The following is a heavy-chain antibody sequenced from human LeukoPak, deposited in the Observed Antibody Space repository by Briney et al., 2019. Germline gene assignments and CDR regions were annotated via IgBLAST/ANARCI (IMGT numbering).Heavy chain of an antibody. D-gene: IGHD3-10*01. Sequence: PGGSLRLSCAASGFTFSGYGMHWVRRAPGKGLEWVAVISYDGRTKYYADSVKGRFTISRDNSKNTLYLQMNSLRAEDTAVYYCASRPLTMGEGWFDPWGQGTLVTVSS. CDR3: ASRPLTMGEGWFDP. CDR1: GFTFSGYG. CDR2: ISYDGRTK. J-gene: IGHJ5*02. V-gene: IGHV3-30*03.